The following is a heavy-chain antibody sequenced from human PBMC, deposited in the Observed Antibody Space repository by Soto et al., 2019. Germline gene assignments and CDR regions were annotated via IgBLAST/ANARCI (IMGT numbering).Heavy chain of an antibody. D-gene: IGHD3-22*01. CDR2: ISYDGKYK. J-gene: IGHJ4*02. CDR1: GFTFSSYG. Sequence: QVQLVESGGGVVQPGRSLRLSCAASGFTFSSYGMHWVRQAPGKGLEWVAIISYDGKYKYYADSVKGRFTISRDNSKNTLYLKMNSLRAEDTAVYDCGKVSTYYYASTFDYWGQGTLVTVSS. CDR3: GKVSTYYYASTFDY. V-gene: IGHV3-30*18.